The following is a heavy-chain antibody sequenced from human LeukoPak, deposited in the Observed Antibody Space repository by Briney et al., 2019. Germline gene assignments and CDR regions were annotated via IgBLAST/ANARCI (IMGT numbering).Heavy chain of an antibody. CDR3: ARLGIEHQLGYLGGWFDP. CDR1: GFTFSSYA. D-gene: IGHD1-26*01. J-gene: IGHJ5*02. V-gene: IGHV3-23*01. CDR2: ISGSGGST. Sequence: GSLRLSCAASGFTFSSYAMSWVRQAPGKGLEWVSAISGSGGSTYYADSVKGRFTISRDNSKNTLYLQMNSLRAEGTAVYYCARLGIEHQLGYLGGWFDPWGQGTLVTVSS.